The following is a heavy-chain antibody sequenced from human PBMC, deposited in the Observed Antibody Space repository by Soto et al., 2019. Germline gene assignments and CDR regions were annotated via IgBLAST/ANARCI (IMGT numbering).Heavy chain of an antibody. CDR1: SGSITTPNW. CDR2: INHSGST. V-gene: IGHV4-4*02. J-gene: IGHJ6*02. D-gene: IGHD2-15*01. CDR3: ARGRAIGYCSGGSCWSYYYYGMDV. Sequence: SETLSLTCAVSSGSITTPNWWSWIRQPPGKGLEWIGEINHSGSTNYNPSLKSRVTISVDTSKNQFSLKLSSVTAADTAVYYCARGRAIGYCSGGSCWSYYYYGMDVWGQGTTVTVSS.